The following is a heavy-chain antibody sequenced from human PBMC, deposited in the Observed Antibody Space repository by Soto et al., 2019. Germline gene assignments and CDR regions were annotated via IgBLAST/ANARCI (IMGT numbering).Heavy chain of an antibody. CDR1: GFAFSSSV. D-gene: IGHD6-19*01. Sequence: EVQLLESGGDLVQPGGSLRLSCAASGFAFSSSVMGWVRQAPGKGLEWVSTITVRGDGTFYADSVKGRFSISRDNSENTLSLQMNSLRPDDTATYYCVKSRAGDFDDWGQGTLVTVPS. V-gene: IGHV3-23*01. J-gene: IGHJ4*02. CDR3: VKSRAGDFDD. CDR2: ITVRGDGT.